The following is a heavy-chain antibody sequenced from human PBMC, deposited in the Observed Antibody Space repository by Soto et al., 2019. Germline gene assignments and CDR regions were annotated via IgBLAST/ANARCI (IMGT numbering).Heavy chain of an antibody. CDR3: ASFGDSSGWYYFDY. J-gene: IGHJ4*02. D-gene: IGHD6-19*01. Sequence: GGSLRLSCAASGFTFSSYWMHWVRQAPGKGLVWVSRINSDGSSTSYADSVKGRFTISRDNAKNTLYLQMNSLRAEDTAVYYCASFGDSSGWYYFDYWGQGTLVTVSS. CDR1: GFTFSSYW. V-gene: IGHV3-74*01. CDR2: INSDGSST.